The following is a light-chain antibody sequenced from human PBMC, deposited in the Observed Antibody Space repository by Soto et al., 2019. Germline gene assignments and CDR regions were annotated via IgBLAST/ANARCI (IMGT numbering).Light chain of an antibody. Sequence: QSVLTQPPSASGTPGQRVTISCSGSSSNIGSTFVYWYQQLPGTAPKLLIYNNNQRPSGVPDRFSGSKSGSSASLAISGLRYEDEADYFCAAWDDSLTAYVFGIGTKVTVL. CDR3: AAWDDSLTAYV. V-gene: IGLV1-47*02. J-gene: IGLJ1*01. CDR1: SSNIGSTF. CDR2: NNN.